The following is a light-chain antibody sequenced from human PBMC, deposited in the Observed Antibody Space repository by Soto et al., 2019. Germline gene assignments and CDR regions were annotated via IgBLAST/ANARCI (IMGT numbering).Light chain of an antibody. CDR3: QQYGSSPRT. Sequence: EILLTQRPVTLHLSLGDRSTLSCMASQSVSNNYLAWYQQKPGQAPRLLIYGASNRATGIPDRFSGSGSGTDFTLTIRRLEPQDFAVYYCQQYGSSPRTFGQGTKVDIK. CDR1: QSVSNNY. V-gene: IGKV3-20*01. J-gene: IGKJ1*01. CDR2: GAS.